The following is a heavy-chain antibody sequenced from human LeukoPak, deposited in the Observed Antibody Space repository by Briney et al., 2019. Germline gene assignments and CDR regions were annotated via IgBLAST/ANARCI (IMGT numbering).Heavy chain of an antibody. Sequence: AGGSLRRSCAASGFTVSSNYMSWVRQAPGKGLEWVSVIYSGGSADYADSVKGRFTISRDNSKNTLYLQMNSLRAEDTAVYYCARTKARLIAPDYWGQGTLVTVSS. CDR3: ARTKARLIAPDY. J-gene: IGHJ4*02. CDR2: IYSGGSA. V-gene: IGHV3-66*01. CDR1: GFTVSSNY. D-gene: IGHD3-16*01.